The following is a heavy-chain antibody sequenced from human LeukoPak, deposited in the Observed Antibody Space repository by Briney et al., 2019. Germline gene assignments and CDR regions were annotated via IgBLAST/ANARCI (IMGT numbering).Heavy chain of an antibody. CDR2: ISINDGT. J-gene: IGHJ1*01. D-gene: IGHD2-2*01. CDR3: ERIRRSGIDCYADDN. CDR1: GDSVRSYY. V-gene: IGHV4-4*07. Sequence: SETLSLTCTISGDSVRSYYWRWIRQPAGKGVGWLGGISINDGTNYPPSLKSRVTMSADASKNQFSLKLTAVTAADTAVYYGERIRRSGIDCYADDNGGQGILFTVSS.